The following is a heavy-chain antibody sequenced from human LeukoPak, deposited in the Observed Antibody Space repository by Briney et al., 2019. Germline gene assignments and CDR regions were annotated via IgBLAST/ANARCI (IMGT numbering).Heavy chain of an antibody. CDR2: ISGSGGST. V-gene: IGHV3-23*01. J-gene: IGHJ4*02. CDR3: ARDYYGSGSYYLGDY. CDR1: GFTFSSYA. D-gene: IGHD3-10*01. Sequence: QPGGSLRLSCAASGFTFSSYAMSWVRQAPGKGLEWVSAISGSGGSTYYADSVKGRFTISRDNSKNTLYLQMNSLRAEDTAVYYCARDYYGSGSYYLGDYWGQGTLVTVSS.